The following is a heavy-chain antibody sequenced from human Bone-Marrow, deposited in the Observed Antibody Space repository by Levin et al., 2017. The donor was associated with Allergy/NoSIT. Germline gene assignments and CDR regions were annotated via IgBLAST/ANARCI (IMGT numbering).Heavy chain of an antibody. CDR1: GGSISSYY. V-gene: IGHV4-59*08. CDR3: ARHHATWDYDFWSGYYDY. Sequence: SQTLSLTCTVSGGSISSYYWSWIRQPPGKGLEWIGYIYYSGSTNYNPSLKSRVTISVDTSKNQFSLKLSSVTAADTAVYYCARHHATWDYDFWSGYYDYWGQGTLVTVSS. CDR2: IYYSGST. D-gene: IGHD3-3*01. J-gene: IGHJ4*02.